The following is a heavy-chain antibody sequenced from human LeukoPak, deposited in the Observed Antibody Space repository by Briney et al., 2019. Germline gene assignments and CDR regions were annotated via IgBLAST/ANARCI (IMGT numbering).Heavy chain of an antibody. V-gene: IGHV3-21*05. J-gene: IGHJ4*02. CDR3: ARGATYGGGDY. D-gene: IGHD4-23*01. Sequence: GGSLRLSCGASRLTLSTYTMNWVRQAPGKGLEWVSHIAGRSDSIYYADSVKGRFTISRDNAKNSLDLQMNSLRVDDTAVYYCARGATYGGGDYWGQGTLVTVSS. CDR1: RLTLSTYT. CDR2: IAGRSDSI.